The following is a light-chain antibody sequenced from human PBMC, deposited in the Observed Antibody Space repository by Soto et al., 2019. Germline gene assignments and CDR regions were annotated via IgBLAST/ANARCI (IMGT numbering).Light chain of an antibody. V-gene: IGKV2-30*01. CDR3: TQGTHWPRT. J-gene: IGKJ1*01. CDR2: RVS. Sequence: DVVLTQSPLSLPVNFGQPASISCRSSKSLVYSDGNTHLSWFHQRPGQSPRRLIYRVSSRDSGVPDRFGGSGSGTDFTLEISRVEAEDVWIYFCTQGTHWPRTFGQGTKVEVK. CDR1: KSLVYSDGNTH.